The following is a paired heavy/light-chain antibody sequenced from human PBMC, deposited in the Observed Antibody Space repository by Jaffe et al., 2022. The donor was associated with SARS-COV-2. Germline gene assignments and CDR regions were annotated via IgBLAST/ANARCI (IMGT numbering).Light chain of an antibody. Sequence: DIQMTQSPSSVSAAVGDRVTITCRASQGISSWLAWYQQRPGEAPKLLIFLASRLQSGVPSRFSGSGSGTDFTLTISSLQPEDFATYYCQQASSFPITFGQGTRLEIK. CDR1: QGISSW. CDR3: QQASSFPIT. J-gene: IGKJ5*01. CDR2: LAS. V-gene: IGKV1-12*01.
Heavy chain of an antibody. Sequence: EVQLVESGGGLIQPGGSLRLSCAASGFTVSGDSMSWIRQAPGKGLEWVSLIYKGGSTYYADSVEGRFTISRDNSKNTLYLQMNSLRAEDTAVYYCALTSNWGGRGSFDYWGQGTLVTVSS. CDR2: IYKGGST. CDR1: GFTVSGDS. V-gene: IGHV3-53*01. D-gene: IGHD7-27*01. CDR3: ALTSNWGGRGSFDY. J-gene: IGHJ4*02.